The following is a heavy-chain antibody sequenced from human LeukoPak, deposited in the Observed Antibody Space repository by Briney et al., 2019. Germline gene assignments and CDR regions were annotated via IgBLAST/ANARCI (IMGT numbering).Heavy chain of an antibody. D-gene: IGHD3-3*01. CDR1: GYTLTELS. CDR3: ATGYDFWTLGGY. CDR2: FDPEDGET. J-gene: IGHJ4*02. V-gene: IGHV1-24*01. Sequence: ASVKVSCKVSGYTLTELSMHWVRQAPGKGLEWMGGFDPEDGETIYAQKFQGRVTMTEDTSTDTAYMELSSLRSEDTAVYYCATGYDFWTLGGYWGQGTLVTVSS.